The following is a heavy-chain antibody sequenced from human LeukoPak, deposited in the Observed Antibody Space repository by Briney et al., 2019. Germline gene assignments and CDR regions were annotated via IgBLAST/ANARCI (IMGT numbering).Heavy chain of an antibody. CDR2: INPNSGGT. CDR3: ARGGLGSGGAATDY. CDR1: GYTLTRYY. J-gene: IGHJ4*02. D-gene: IGHD2-15*01. V-gene: IGHV1-2*02. Sequence: ASVNVSCKASGYTLTRYYMHWVRQAPGQGLEWMGWINPNSGGTNYAQKFQGRVTMTRDTSISTAYMELSRLRSDDTAVYYCARGGLGSGGAATDYWGQGTLVTVSS.